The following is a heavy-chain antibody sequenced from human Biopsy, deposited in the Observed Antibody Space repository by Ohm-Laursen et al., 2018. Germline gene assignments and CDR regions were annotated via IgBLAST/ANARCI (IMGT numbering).Heavy chain of an antibody. V-gene: IGHV1-8*01. J-gene: IGHJ5*02. CDR2: MNPDSGNT. CDR3: ARGEGSSWFDP. Sequence: GASVKVSCKTSGYTFTSYEINWVRQATGQGLEWMGWMNPDSGNTGYAQNFQGRVTMTRNTSISTAYMELSSLRSEDTAVYFCARGEGSSWFDPWGHGTLVTVSS. CDR1: GYTFTSYE.